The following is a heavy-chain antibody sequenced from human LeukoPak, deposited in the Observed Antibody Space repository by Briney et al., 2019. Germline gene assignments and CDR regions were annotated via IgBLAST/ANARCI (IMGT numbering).Heavy chain of an antibody. J-gene: IGHJ3*02. Sequence: ASVKVSCKASGYTFTGYYMHWVRQAPGQGLEWMGWINPNSGGTNYAQKFQGRVTMTRGTSISTAYMELSRLRSDDTAVYYCARGDYDILTGYYKGAFDIWGQGTMVTVSS. V-gene: IGHV1-2*02. D-gene: IGHD3-9*01. CDR3: ARGDYDILTGYYKGAFDI. CDR2: INPNSGGT. CDR1: GYTFTGYY.